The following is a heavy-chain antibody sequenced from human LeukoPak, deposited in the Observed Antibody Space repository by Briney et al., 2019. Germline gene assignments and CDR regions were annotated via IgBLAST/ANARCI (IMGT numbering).Heavy chain of an antibody. J-gene: IGHJ4*02. CDR1: GGSISSSDYY. CDR2: IYYSGTT. V-gene: IGHV4-39*07. Sequence: SETLSLTCTVSGGSISSSDYYWAWVRQPPGKGLAWIGSIYYSGTTSYNPSLKSRVTMSVDTSKNQFSLKLSSVTAADTAVYYCAREKTGNFDYWGLGTLVTVSS. D-gene: IGHD1-1*01. CDR3: AREKTGNFDY.